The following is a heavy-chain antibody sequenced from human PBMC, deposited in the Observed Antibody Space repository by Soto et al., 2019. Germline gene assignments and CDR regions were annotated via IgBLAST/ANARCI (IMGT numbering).Heavy chain of an antibody. Sequence: QVQLQESGPGLVKPSETLSLTCTVSGGSISSYYWSWIRQPPGKGLEWIGYIYYSGSTNYNPSLTSRVTISVDTSKNQFSLKLSSVTAADTAVYYCAGEGYSSSWYACGAFDIWGQGTMVTVSS. CDR3: AGEGYSSSWYACGAFDI. CDR2: IYYSGST. CDR1: GGSISSYY. J-gene: IGHJ3*02. D-gene: IGHD6-13*01. V-gene: IGHV4-59*01.